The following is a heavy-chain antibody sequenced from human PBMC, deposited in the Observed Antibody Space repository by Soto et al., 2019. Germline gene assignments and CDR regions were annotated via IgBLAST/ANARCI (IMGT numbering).Heavy chain of an antibody. J-gene: IGHJ5*01. V-gene: IGHV3-74*03. CDR2: INSDGSIT. D-gene: IGHD1-7*01. CDR3: AGSPGLSRISGTTLGA. CDR1: GFTFSTYW. Sequence: GGSLRLSCAASGFTFSTYWMHWVRQAPGKGLVWVSRINSDGSITTYADSVKGRFTISRDNSKNTLYLQMNSLRAEDTAVYYCAGSPGLSRISGTTLGAWGQGTLVTVS.